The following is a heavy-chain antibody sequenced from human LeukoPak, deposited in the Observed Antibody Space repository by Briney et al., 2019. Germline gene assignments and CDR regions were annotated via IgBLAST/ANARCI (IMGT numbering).Heavy chain of an antibody. D-gene: IGHD1-26*01. J-gene: IGHJ5*02. CDR1: GGSIGTSY. CDR3: ARSGSYPNWFDP. V-gene: IGHV4-59*08. Sequence: PSETLSLTCTVSGGSIGTSYWSWIRQPPGKGLEWIGYVSYSGNTNYNPSLKSRVTVSVDSSKNQFSLKLSSVTAADTAVYYCARSGSYPNWFDPWGQGTLVTVSS. CDR2: VSYSGNT.